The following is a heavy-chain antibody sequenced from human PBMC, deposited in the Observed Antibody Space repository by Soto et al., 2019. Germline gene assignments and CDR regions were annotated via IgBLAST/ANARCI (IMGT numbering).Heavy chain of an antibody. D-gene: IGHD1-20*01. CDR2: ISYDGGNK. CDR3: ATDNSWTLWD. V-gene: IGHV3-30*03. Sequence: QVQLVESGGGVVQPGRSLRLSCAASGFTVSTYGMHGVRQAPGKGLEWVALISYDGGNKNYADSVKDRFTISRDNSKNTLYLQMNSLRPEDTAVYYCATDNSWTLWDWGQGTLVTVSS. CDR1: GFTVSTYG. J-gene: IGHJ4*02.